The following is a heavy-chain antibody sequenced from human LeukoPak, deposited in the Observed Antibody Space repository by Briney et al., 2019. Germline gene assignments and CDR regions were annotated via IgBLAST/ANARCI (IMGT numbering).Heavy chain of an antibody. CDR2: IYCSGST. J-gene: IGHJ4*02. CDR3: ARVPTTYCTNGVCYYFDY. V-gene: IGHV4-30-4*08. CDR1: GGSISSGDYY. D-gene: IGHD2-8*01. Sequence: PSETLSLTCTVSGGSISSGDYYWSWIRQPPGKGLEWIGYIYCSGSTYYNPSLKSRVTISVDTSKNQFSLKLSSVTAADTAVYYCARVPTTYCTNGVCYYFDYWGQGTLVTVSS.